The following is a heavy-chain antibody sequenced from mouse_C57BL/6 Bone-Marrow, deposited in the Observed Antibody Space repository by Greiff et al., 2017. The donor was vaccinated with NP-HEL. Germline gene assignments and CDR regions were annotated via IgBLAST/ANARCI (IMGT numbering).Heavy chain of an antibody. Sequence: QVTLKESGPGILQPSQTLSLTCSFSGFSLSTFGMGVGWIRQPSGKGLEWLAHIWWDDDKYYNPALKSRLTISKDTSKNQVFLKIANVDTADTATYYCARMDYYGSSPNWYFDVWGTGTTVTVSS. CDR2: IWWDDDK. J-gene: IGHJ1*03. CDR1: GFSLSTFGMG. D-gene: IGHD1-1*01. V-gene: IGHV8-8*01. CDR3: ARMDYYGSSPNWYFDV.